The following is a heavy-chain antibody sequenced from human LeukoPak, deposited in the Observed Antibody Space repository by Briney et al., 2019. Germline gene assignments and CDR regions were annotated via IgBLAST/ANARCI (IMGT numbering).Heavy chain of an antibody. V-gene: IGHV3-48*04. CDR2: ISSTGGTI. CDR3: ARDCGGDCRNDY. Sequence: GGSLRLSCAASGFTFSNYGMSWVRQAPGKGLEWVSSISSTGGTIYYADSVKGRFTISRDNAKNSLYLQMNSLRAEDTAVYYCARDCGGDCRNDYWGQGTLVTVSS. CDR1: GFTFSNYG. D-gene: IGHD2-21*02. J-gene: IGHJ4*02.